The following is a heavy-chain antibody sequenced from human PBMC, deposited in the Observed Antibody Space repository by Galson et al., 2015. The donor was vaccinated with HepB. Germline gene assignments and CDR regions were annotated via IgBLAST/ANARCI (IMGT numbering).Heavy chain of an antibody. CDR2: ISWNSGSI. CDR1: GFTFDDYA. Sequence: SLRLSCAASGFTFDDYAMHWVRQAPGKGLEWVSGISWNSGSIGYADSVKGRFTISRDNAKNSLYLQMNSLRAEDTAVYYCARGSWDIVVVPAAGDAFHIWGQGTMVTVSS. J-gene: IGHJ3*02. V-gene: IGHV3-9*01. CDR3: ARGSWDIVVVPAAGDAFHI. D-gene: IGHD2-2*01.